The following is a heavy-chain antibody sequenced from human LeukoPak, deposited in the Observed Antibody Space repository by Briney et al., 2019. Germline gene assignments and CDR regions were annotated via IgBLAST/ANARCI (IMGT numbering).Heavy chain of an antibody. CDR2: IYYSGST. Sequence: SETLSLTCTVSGDSISSSSYYWGWIRQPPGKGLEWIGSIYYSGSTYYNPSLKSRVTISVDTSKNQSSLKLSSVTAADTAVYYCASLRERSYYARGFDYWGQGTLVTVSS. D-gene: IGHD1-26*01. CDR1: GDSISSSSYY. J-gene: IGHJ4*02. V-gene: IGHV4-39*01. CDR3: ASLRERSYYARGFDY.